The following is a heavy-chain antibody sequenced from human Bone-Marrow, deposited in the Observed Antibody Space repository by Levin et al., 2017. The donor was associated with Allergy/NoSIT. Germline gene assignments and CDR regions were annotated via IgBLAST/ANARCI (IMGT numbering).Heavy chain of an antibody. Sequence: GESLKISCTASGFTFGDYAMSWFRQAPGKGLEWVGFIRSKAYGGTTEYAASVKGRFTISRDDSKSIAYLQMNSLKTEDTAVYYCTIDFFGVVIISGYYGMDVWGQGTTVTVSS. J-gene: IGHJ6*02. D-gene: IGHD3-3*01. CDR2: IRSKAYGGTT. V-gene: IGHV3-49*03. CDR1: GFTFGDYA. CDR3: TIDFFGVVIISGYYGMDV.